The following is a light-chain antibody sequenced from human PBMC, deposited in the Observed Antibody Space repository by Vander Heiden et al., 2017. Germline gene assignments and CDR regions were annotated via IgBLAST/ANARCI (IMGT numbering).Light chain of an antibody. V-gene: IGLV1-44*01. Sequence: QSVPTQPPSASGTPVQRVTTSCSGSNSNIGRNPVSWYQLLPGTAPKLRSDRNNQRPSGVPDRGSGSKSGTSVSLASSGLQSEDDDYYVCAVWDESLLGLFGGGTKLTVL. CDR1: NSNIGRNP. CDR2: RNN. CDR3: AVWDESLLGL. J-gene: IGLJ3*02.